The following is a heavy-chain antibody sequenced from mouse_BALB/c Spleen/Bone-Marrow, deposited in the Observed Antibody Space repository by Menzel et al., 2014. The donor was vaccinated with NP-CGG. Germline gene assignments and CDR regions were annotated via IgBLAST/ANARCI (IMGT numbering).Heavy chain of an antibody. D-gene: IGHD2-4*01. CDR3: ARDSFLITRALDY. CDR2: IWGDGST. Sequence: QVQLQQSGPGLVAPSQSLSITCTVSGFSLTGYGVSWVRQSPGKGLEWLGMIWGDGSTDYNSALKSRLSISKDNSKSQVFLKMNSLRTDDTAGYYCARDSFLITRALDYWGQGTSVTVSS. V-gene: IGHV2-6-7*01. CDR1: GFSLTGYG. J-gene: IGHJ4*01.